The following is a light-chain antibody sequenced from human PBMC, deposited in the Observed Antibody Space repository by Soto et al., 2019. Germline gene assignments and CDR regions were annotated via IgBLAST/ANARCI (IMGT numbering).Light chain of an antibody. CDR1: QSVSSSY. CDR2: GAS. CDR3: QQYGSSPRYT. Sequence: EIVLTQSPGTLSLSPGERATLSCRASQSVSSSYLAWYQQKPGQAPRLLIYGASSRATDIPDRFSGSGSGTDFTLTISRLEPEDFAVYYCQQYGSSPRYTFGQGTKREIK. V-gene: IGKV3-20*01. J-gene: IGKJ2*01.